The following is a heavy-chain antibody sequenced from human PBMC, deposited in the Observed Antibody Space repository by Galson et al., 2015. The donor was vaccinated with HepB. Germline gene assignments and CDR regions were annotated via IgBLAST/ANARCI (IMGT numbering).Heavy chain of an antibody. V-gene: IGHV3-48*04. D-gene: IGHD2-21*01. CDR2: ISSSSTI. J-gene: IGHJ3*02. CDR1: GFTFSSYS. Sequence: SLRLSCAASGFTFSSYSMNWVRQAPGKGLEWVSYISSSSTIYYADSVKGRFTISRDNAKNSLYLQMNSLRAEDTAVYYCASDRNPFRGAFDIWGQGTMVTVSS. CDR3: ASDRNPFRGAFDI.